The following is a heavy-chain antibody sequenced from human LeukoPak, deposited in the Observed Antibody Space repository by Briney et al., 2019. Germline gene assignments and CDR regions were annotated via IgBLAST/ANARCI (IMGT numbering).Heavy chain of an antibody. V-gene: IGHV4-34*01. CDR2: INHSGYT. CDR3: ARLYKWNYGFDY. J-gene: IGHJ4*02. CDR1: GESFSGYY. Sequence: SSETLSLTCAVYGESFSGYYCSWIRQPPGKGLEWIGEINHSGYTNYNPSLKSRVTILVDTSKKHFSLNLSSVTAADTAVYYCARLYKWNYGFDYWGQGTLVTVSS. D-gene: IGHD1-7*01.